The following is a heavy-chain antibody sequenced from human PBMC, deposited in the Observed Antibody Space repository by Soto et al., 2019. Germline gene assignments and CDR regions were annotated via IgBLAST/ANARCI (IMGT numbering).Heavy chain of an antibody. D-gene: IGHD3-22*01. CDR3: AKDIDYYDSSGLDY. J-gene: IGHJ4*02. V-gene: IGHV3-30*18. CDR2: ISYDGSNK. Sequence: GGSLRLSCAASGFTFSSYGMHWVRQAPGKGLEWVEVISYDGSNKYYADSVKGRFTISRDNSKNTLYLQMNSLRAEDTVVYYCAKDIDYYDSSGLDYWGQGTLVTVSS. CDR1: GFTFSSYG.